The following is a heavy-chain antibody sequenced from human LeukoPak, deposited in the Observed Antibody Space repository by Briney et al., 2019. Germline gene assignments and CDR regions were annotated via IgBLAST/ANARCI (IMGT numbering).Heavy chain of an antibody. V-gene: IGHV3-7*01. Sequence: PGGSLRLSCAASGFTFSNYWMNWVRQAPGKGLEWVANLKEDGSEKYYVVSVKGRFSISRDNAKNSLYLQMNSLRAEDTAVYYCARGTGSAFDIWGQGTMVTVSS. CDR3: ARGTGSAFDI. D-gene: IGHD1-26*01. CDR2: LKEDGSEK. CDR1: GFTFSNYW. J-gene: IGHJ3*02.